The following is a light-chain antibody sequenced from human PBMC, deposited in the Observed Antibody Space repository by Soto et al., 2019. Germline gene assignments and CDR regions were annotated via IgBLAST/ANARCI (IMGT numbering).Light chain of an antibody. CDR1: QRVYSN. CDR2: GAS. J-gene: IGKJ4*01. V-gene: IGKV3-15*01. CDR3: QQYNSWPLT. Sequence: EVLMTQSPATLSVSPGERVTLSCRASQRVYSNLAWYQQKPGQAPRLLIYGASTRATGLPARFSGSGSATEFTLTISSLQSEDFAVYYCQQYNSWPLTFGGGTKVEI.